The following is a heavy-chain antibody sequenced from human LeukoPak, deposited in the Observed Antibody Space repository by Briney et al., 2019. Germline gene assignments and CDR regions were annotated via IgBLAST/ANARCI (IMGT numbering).Heavy chain of an antibody. CDR3: ARAGYYSRGSCYPYYYYYYMDV. CDR2: ISGHNDDT. J-gene: IGHJ6*03. Sequence: GASVKVSCKASGYTFTSYAISWVRQAPGQGLEWMGWISGHNDDTNYAQRLQGRVTMTTDTSTSTAYMELRSLRSDDPAVYDCARAGYYSRGSCYPYYYYYYMDVWGKGTTVTVSS. CDR1: GYTFTSYA. D-gene: IGHD2-15*01. V-gene: IGHV1-18*01.